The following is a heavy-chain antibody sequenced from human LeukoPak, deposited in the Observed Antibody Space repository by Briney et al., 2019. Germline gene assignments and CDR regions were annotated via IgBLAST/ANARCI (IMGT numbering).Heavy chain of an antibody. CDR1: GFTFRTYA. J-gene: IGHJ6*02. CDR3: ARDTHYYDPSAYYSRGEYYHHGMDA. V-gene: IGHV3-30*19. D-gene: IGHD3-22*01. CDR2: VSYDGSNK. Sequence: GGSLRLSCAASGFTFRTYAMHWVRQAPGKGLEWVAVVSYDGSNKYYADSVQGRFTISRDNSRNTLHLQMNSLRADDTAVYYCARDTHYYDPSAYYSRGEYYHHGMDAWGQGTPVTASS.